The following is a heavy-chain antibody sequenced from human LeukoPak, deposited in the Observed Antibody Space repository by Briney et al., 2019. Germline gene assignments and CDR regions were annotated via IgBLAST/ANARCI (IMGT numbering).Heavy chain of an antibody. CDR2: INSEGDSR. J-gene: IGHJ4*02. CDR1: GFTFNSYW. V-gene: IGHV3-74*01. D-gene: IGHD5-24*01. Sequence: GGSLRLSCASSGFTFNSYWMHWVRQAPGKGLVWVSRINSEGDSRVYADSVKGRFTISRDNAKNSLYLQMNSLRAEDTALYYCARDPPGRHVDRPFDFWCQGTLVTVS. CDR3: ARDPPGRHVDRPFDF.